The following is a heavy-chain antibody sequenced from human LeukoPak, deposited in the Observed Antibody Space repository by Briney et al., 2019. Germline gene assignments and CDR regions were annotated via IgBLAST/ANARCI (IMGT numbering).Heavy chain of an antibody. CDR3: VRDDGSLMGRD. V-gene: IGHV3-7*01. Sequence: PGGSLRLSCAASGFTFSSNWMGWVRQAPGKGLEWVANINEAGNEKYYGDSVTGRFTIARDNANKLLDLQMNSLRGDDSAVYYCVRDDGSLMGRDWGQGTMVTVSS. D-gene: IGHD3-10*01. CDR2: INEAGNEK. J-gene: IGHJ3*01. CDR1: GFTFSSNW.